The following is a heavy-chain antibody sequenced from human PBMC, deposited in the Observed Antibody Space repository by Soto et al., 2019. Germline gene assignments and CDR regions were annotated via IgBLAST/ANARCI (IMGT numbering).Heavy chain of an antibody. J-gene: IGHJ4*02. CDR2: IIPIFGTA. Sequence: SVKVSCKASGGTFSSYAISWVRQAPGQGLEWMGGIIPIFGTANYAQKFQGRVTITADESTSTAYMELRSLRSDDTAVYYCARDFSSTSCYFDYLGQGTLVTVSS. D-gene: IGHD2-2*01. CDR1: GGTFSSYA. CDR3: ARDFSSTSCYFDY. V-gene: IGHV1-69*13.